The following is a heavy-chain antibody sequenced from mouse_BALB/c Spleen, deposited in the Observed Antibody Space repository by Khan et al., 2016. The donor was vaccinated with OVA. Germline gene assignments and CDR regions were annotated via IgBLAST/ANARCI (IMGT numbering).Heavy chain of an antibody. CDR3: SRQGGGYFSWFAY. V-gene: IGHV1-9*01. CDR1: GYTFTSYW. D-gene: IGHD2-3*01. CDR2: ILPGSGSP. J-gene: IGHJ3*01. Sequence: QIQLVQSGTELLKPGASVKISCKATGYTFTSYWIEWVKQRPGHGLEWIGEILPGSGSPNYNERFMGKATFTADTSSNTAYMQLSSLTSEDSAVYYCSRQGGGYFSWFAYWGQGTQVTVSA.